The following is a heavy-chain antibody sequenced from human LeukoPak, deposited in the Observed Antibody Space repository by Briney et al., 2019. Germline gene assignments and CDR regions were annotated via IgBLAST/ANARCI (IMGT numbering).Heavy chain of an antibody. D-gene: IGHD6-13*01. V-gene: IGHV3-21*01. CDR1: GFTVSSNY. CDR2: ISSSSSYI. Sequence: GGSLRLSCAASGFTVSSNYVSWVRQAPGKGLEWVSSISSSSSYIYYADSVKGRFTISRDNAKNSLYLQMNSLRAEDTAVYYCAREQLGYGMDVWGQGTTVTVSS. CDR3: AREQLGYGMDV. J-gene: IGHJ6*02.